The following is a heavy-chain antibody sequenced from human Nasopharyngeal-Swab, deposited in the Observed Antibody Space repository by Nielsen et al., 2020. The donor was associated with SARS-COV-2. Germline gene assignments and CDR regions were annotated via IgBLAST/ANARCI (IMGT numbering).Heavy chain of an antibody. CDR2: ISAYNGNT. Sequence: ASVKVSCRASGYTFTSYDINWVRQATGQGLEWMGWISAYNGNTNYAQKLQGRVTMTTDTSTSTAYMELRSLRSDDTAVYYCARDVYCSSTSCYNTFDYWGQGTLVTVSS. D-gene: IGHD2-2*01. V-gene: IGHV1-18*01. CDR3: ARDVYCSSTSCYNTFDY. J-gene: IGHJ4*02. CDR1: GYTFTSYD.